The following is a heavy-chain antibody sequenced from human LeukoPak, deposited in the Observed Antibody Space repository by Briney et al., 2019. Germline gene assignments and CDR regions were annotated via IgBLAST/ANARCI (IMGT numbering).Heavy chain of an antibody. D-gene: IGHD5-12*01. CDR1: GGSISNYY. Sequence: PSETLSLTCTVSGGSISNYYWNWIRQPPGKGLEWIGYIYYSGSTNYNPSLKSRVTISVDTSKNQFSLRLTSVSAADTAVYYCARGFDSKSTYFDYWGQGTLLIVSS. V-gene: IGHV4-59*01. CDR2: IYYSGST. CDR3: ARGFDSKSTYFDY. J-gene: IGHJ4*02.